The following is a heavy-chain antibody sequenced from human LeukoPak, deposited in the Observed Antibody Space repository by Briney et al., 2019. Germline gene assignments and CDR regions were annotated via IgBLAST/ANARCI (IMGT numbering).Heavy chain of an antibody. J-gene: IGHJ5*02. D-gene: IGHD6-13*01. V-gene: IGHV5-51*01. CDR2: IFPGDFDT. CDR3: ARFHSSWGHNWFDP. CDR1: GYIFTSYW. Sequence: RGESLKISCKGSGYIFTSYWIGWVRQMPGKGLEWMGIIFPGDFDTRYSPSFQGQVTISADKSIITAYLQWSSLKASDTAMYYCARFHSSWGHNWFDPWGQGTLVTVSS.